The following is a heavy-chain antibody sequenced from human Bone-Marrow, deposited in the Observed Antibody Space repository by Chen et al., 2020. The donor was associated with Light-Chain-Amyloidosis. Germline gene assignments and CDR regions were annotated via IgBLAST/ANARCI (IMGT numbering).Heavy chain of an antibody. D-gene: IGHD2-15*01. Sequence: EVQLVESGGGLVQPGGSRRLSCAASGFTFSSYEMNWVRQAPGKGLEWLSDISKSGITTYYADSVKGRFTISRDNAKNSLYLQMNSLRDEDTAVYFCARVAYCGGGSCYSGPYYFDYWGQGTLVTVSS. CDR3: ARVAYCGGGSCYSGPYYFDY. V-gene: IGHV3-48*03. CDR1: GFTFSSYE. J-gene: IGHJ4*02. CDR2: ISKSGITT.